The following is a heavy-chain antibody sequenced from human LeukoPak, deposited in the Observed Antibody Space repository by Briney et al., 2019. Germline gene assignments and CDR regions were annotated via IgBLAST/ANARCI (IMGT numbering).Heavy chain of an antibody. J-gene: IGHJ4*02. D-gene: IGHD3-10*01. CDR3: ARDYGWSFAN. CDR1: GFTFSGST. Sequence: GGSLRLSCAASGFTFSGSTIHWVRQAPGKGPEWVANIKYDGSEQYYVDSVKGRFSISRDNTKNLLYLQMNSLRVEDTAVYYCARDYGWSFANWGQGTLVTVSS. V-gene: IGHV3-7*03. CDR2: IKYDGSEQ.